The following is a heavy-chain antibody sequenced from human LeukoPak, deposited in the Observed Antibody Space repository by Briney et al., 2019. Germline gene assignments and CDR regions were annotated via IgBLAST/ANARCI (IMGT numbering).Heavy chain of an antibody. Sequence: GGSLRLPCAASGFTFSNFVMTWVRQAPGKGLEWISAISESSSTYYADSVKGRFTISRDNSKNTLCLQMNSLRAEDSAIYYCAKGGDSYYSHYHMDVWGKGTTVTVSS. CDR3: AKGGDSYYSHYHMDV. J-gene: IGHJ6*03. V-gene: IGHV3-23*01. CDR1: GFTFSNFV. D-gene: IGHD2-21*02. CDR2: ISESSST.